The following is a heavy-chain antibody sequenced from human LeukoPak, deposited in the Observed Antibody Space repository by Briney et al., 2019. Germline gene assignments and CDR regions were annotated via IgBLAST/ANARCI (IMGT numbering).Heavy chain of an antibody. J-gene: IGHJ4*02. D-gene: IGHD2-15*01. CDR2: ISSGSRSI. V-gene: IGHV3-21*01. CDR3: ARDTERMPFDY. CDR1: GFTFNTYT. Sequence: GGSLRLSCVASGFTFNTYTMNWVRQAPGKGLEWVSSISSGSRSIYYADSVKGRFTISRDNAKNSLYLQMNSLRAEATGVYFCARDTERMPFDYWGQGTLVTVSS.